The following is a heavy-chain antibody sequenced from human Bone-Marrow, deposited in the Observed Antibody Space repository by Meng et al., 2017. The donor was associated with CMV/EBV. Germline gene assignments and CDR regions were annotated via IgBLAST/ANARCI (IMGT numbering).Heavy chain of an antibody. D-gene: IGHD3-3*01. Sequence: GESLKIFCAASGFTFSSYSMNWVRQAPGKGLEWVSYISSSSSTIYYADSVKGRFTISRDNAKNSLYLQMNSLRAEDTAVYYCARSMYYDFWSGYRGYFDLWGRGTLVTVSS. V-gene: IGHV3-48*04. CDR2: ISSSSSTI. CDR1: GFTFSSYS. CDR3: ARSMYYDFWSGYRGYFDL. J-gene: IGHJ2*01.